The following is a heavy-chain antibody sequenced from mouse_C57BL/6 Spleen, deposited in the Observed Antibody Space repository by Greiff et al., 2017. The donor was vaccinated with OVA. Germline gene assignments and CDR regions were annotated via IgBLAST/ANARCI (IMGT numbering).Heavy chain of an antibody. V-gene: IGHV1-15*01. CDR2: IDPETGGT. J-gene: IGHJ3*01. CDR3: TRRGRDWDAWFAY. Sequence: VQLQQSGAELVRPGASVTLSCKASGYTFTDYEMHWVKQTPVHGLEWIGAIDPETGGTAYNQKFKGKAILTADKSSSTAYMELRSLTSEDSAVYYCTRRGRDWDAWFAYWGQGTLVTVSA. CDR1: GYTFTDYE. D-gene: IGHD4-1*01.